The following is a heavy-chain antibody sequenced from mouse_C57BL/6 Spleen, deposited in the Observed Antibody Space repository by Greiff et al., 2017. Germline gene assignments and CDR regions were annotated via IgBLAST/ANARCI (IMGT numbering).Heavy chain of an antibody. D-gene: IGHD2-5*01. V-gene: IGHV14-2*01. CDR2: IDPEDGET. CDR1: GFNIKDYY. Sequence: VQLQQSGAELVKPGASVTLSCTASGFNIKDYYMHWVKQRTEQGLEWIGRIDPEDGETKYAPKFQGKATRTADTSSNTAYLQLSSLTSEDTAVYYCARSYSNYVYYFDYWGQGTTLTVSS. CDR3: ARSYSNYVYYFDY. J-gene: IGHJ2*01.